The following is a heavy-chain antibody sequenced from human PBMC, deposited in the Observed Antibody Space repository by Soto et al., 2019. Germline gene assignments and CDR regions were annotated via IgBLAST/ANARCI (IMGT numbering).Heavy chain of an antibody. D-gene: IGHD4-17*01. V-gene: IGHV3-30*18. J-gene: IGHJ6*02. CDR3: AKDEDYGDYIFYYYYGMDV. Sequence: GGSLRHSCAASGVTFISYGMHWVRPATGKGLEWVAVISYDGSNKYYADSVKGRFTISRDSSKNTLYLQMNSLRAEDTAVYYCAKDEDYGDYIFYYYYGMDVWGQGTTVTVSS. CDR1: GVTFISYG. CDR2: ISYDGSNK.